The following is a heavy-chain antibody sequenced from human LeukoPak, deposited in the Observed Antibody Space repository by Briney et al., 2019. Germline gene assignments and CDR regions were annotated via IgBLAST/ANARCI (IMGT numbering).Heavy chain of an antibody. V-gene: IGHV1-2*02. CDR3: AREESSGWYY. J-gene: IGHJ4*02. Sequence: GASVKVSCKASGYTFTGYYMHWVRQAPGQGLEWMGWINPNSGGTNYAQQFQGRVTMTRDTSISTAYMELSRLRTDDTAVYYCAREESSGWYYWGQGTLVTVSS. D-gene: IGHD6-19*01. CDR2: INPNSGGT. CDR1: GYTFTGYY.